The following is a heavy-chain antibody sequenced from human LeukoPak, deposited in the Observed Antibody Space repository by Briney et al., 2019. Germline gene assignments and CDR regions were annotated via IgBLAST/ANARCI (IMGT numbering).Heavy chain of an antibody. CDR2: IYYSGST. Sequence: SETLSLTCTVSGGSISSYYWSWIRQPPGKGLEWIGYIYYSGSTNYNPSLKSRVTISVDTSKNQFSLKLSSVTAADTAVYYCARVQGYQPLLDYFDYWGQGTLVTVSS. D-gene: IGHD2-2*01. J-gene: IGHJ4*02. CDR1: GGSISSYY. CDR3: ARVQGYQPLLDYFDY. V-gene: IGHV4-59*01.